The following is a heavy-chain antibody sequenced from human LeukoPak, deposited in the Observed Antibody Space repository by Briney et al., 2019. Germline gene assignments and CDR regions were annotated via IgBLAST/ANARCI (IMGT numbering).Heavy chain of an antibody. CDR2: IYYSGST. CDR1: GGSISSYY. Sequence: SETLSLTCTVSGGSISSYYWSWIRQPPGKGLEWIGYIYYSGSTNYNPSLKSRVTISVDTSKNQFSLKLSSVTAADTAVYYCARHVQQLVRFDPWGQGTLVTVSS. CDR3: ARHVQQLVRFDP. J-gene: IGHJ5*02. D-gene: IGHD6-6*01. V-gene: IGHV4-59*08.